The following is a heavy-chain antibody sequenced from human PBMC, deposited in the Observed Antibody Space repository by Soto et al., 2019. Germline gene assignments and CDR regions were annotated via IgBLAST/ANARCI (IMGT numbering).Heavy chain of an antibody. D-gene: IGHD3-10*01. CDR3: ARGTMRNAFDI. CDR2: IGTAGDT. CDR1: GFTFSSYD. V-gene: IGHV3-13*04. Sequence: PGGSLRLSCAASGFTFSSYDMHWVRQATGKGLEWVSAIGTAGDTHYPGSVKGRFTISRENAKNSLYLQMNSLRAGDTAVYYCARGTMRNAFDIWGQGTMVTVSS. J-gene: IGHJ3*02.